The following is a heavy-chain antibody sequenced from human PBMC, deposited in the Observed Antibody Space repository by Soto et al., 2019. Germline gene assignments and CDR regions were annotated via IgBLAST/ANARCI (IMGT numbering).Heavy chain of an antibody. CDR2: ISGSGGAT. V-gene: IGHV3-23*01. CDR3: ANNMGFDSSRIDY. J-gene: IGHJ4*02. D-gene: IGHD3-22*01. Sequence: GGSLRLSCAASGFSFSDSAMSWVRQPPGRGLDGVSTISGSGGATYYADSVRGRFSISRDNSKKTVYLQMDSLRAEDTAIYYCANNMGFDSSRIDYWGQGTLVTVSS. CDR1: GFSFSDSA.